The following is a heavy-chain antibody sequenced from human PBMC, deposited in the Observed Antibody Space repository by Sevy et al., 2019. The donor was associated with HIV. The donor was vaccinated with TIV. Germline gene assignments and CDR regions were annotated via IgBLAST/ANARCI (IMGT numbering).Heavy chain of an antibody. D-gene: IGHD3-10*01. CDR2: INSDGSNT. V-gene: IGHV3-74*01. CDR3: GREMISMVPGVPDAFDI. J-gene: IGHJ3*02. CDR1: GFTFSTYW. Sequence: GGSLRLSCAASGFTFSTYWMHWVRQVPGKGLVWVSRINSDGSNTNYADSVKGRFTTSRDNAKNTVYLQMNSLRADDTVLYLCGREMISMVPGVPDAFDIWGHGTMVTVSS.